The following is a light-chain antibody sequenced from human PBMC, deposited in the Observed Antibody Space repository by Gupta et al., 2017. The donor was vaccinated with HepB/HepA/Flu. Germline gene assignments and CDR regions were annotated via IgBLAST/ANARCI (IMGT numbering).Light chain of an antibody. Sequence: QSVLPQPPSASGTPGQRVTISCSGSSSNIGSNTVNWYQQLPGTAPKLLIYSNNQRRSGVPERFSGSKSGTSASLAISGLQAEDEADYYCAAWDDSRNGVVFGGGTKLTVL. CDR2: SNN. V-gene: IGLV1-44*01. CDR1: SSNIGSNT. J-gene: IGLJ2*01. CDR3: AAWDDSRNGVV.